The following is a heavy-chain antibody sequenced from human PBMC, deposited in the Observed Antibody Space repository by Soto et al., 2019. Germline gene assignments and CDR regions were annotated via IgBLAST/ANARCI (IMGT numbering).Heavy chain of an antibody. CDR3: ARDFGGDSLYYYYGMDV. D-gene: IGHD2-21*02. V-gene: IGHV1-69*13. CDR1: GGTFSSYA. J-gene: IGHJ6*02. CDR2: IIPILGTA. Sequence: GASVKVSCKASGGTFSSYAVSWVRQAPGQGLEWMGGIIPILGTANYAQKFQGRVTITADESTSTAYMELSSLRSEDTAVYYCARDFGGDSLYYYYGMDVWGQGTTVTVSS.